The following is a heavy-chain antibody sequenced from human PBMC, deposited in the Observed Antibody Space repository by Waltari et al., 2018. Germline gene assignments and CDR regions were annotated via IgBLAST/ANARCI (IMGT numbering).Heavy chain of an antibody. CDR3: AKRTGTSWSLFDY. CDR1: GFTFSSYA. Sequence: EVQLLESGGGLVQPGGSLRLSCAASGFTFSSYAMTWVRQAPGKGLEWVSSISSGGGSTYYADSVKGRFTISRDNSKNTLDLQLNSLRAEDTAIYYCAKRTGTSWSLFDYWGQGTLVTVSS. V-gene: IGHV3-23*01. D-gene: IGHD6-13*01. CDR2: ISSGGGST. J-gene: IGHJ4*02.